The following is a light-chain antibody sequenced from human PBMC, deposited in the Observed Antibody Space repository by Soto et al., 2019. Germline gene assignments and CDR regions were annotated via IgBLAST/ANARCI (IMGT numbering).Light chain of an antibody. J-gene: IGKJ5*01. CDR2: DAS. Sequence: EIVLTQSPGTLSLSPGERATLSCRTSQSVSNNYLAWYQQKPGQAPRLLIYDASTRATGLPARFSGSGSGTEFTLTVSSLQSEDFAVYYCQQYNNWPLITFGQGTRLEIK. V-gene: IGKV3-15*01. CDR3: QQYNNWPLIT. CDR1: QSVSNN.